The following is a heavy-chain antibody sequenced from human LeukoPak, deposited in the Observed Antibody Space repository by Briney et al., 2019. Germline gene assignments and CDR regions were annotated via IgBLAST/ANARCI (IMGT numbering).Heavy chain of an antibody. D-gene: IGHD6-19*01. V-gene: IGHV3-7*01. CDR1: EFSFSNYA. CDR3: ATYSSNDAFDI. Sequence: GGSLRLSCAASEFSFSNYAMSWVRQAPGKGLEWVANIKQDGSEKYYVDSVKGRFTISRDNAKNSLYLQMNSLRAEDTAVYYCATYSSNDAFDIWGQGTMVTVSS. J-gene: IGHJ3*02. CDR2: IKQDGSEK.